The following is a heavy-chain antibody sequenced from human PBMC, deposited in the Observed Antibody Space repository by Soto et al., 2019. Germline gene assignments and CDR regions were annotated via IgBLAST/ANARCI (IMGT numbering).Heavy chain of an antibody. CDR3: ARDGVLRFLEWLQIPYYFDY. Sequence: PGGSLRLSCAASGFTFSSYGMHWVRQAPGKGLEWVAVIWYDGSNKYYADSVKGRFTISRDNSKNTLYLQMNSLRAEDTAVYYCARDGVLRFLEWLQIPYYFDYWGQGTLVTVSS. D-gene: IGHD3-3*01. J-gene: IGHJ4*02. V-gene: IGHV3-33*01. CDR1: GFTFSSYG. CDR2: IWYDGSNK.